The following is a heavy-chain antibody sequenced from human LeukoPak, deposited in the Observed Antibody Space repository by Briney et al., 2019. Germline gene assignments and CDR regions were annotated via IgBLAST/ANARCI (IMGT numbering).Heavy chain of an antibody. CDR1: GYTFTSYG. CDR2: ISAYNGNT. V-gene: IGHV1-18*01. J-gene: IGHJ4*02. D-gene: IGHD3-3*01. Sequence: ASVKVSCKASGYTFTSYGISWVRQAPGQGLEWMGWISAYNGNTNYAQKLQGRVTMTTDTSTSTAYMELRSLRSEDTAVYYCATADRLAVLRFLEWFPFDYWGQGTLVTVSS. CDR3: ATADRLAVLRFLEWFPFDY.